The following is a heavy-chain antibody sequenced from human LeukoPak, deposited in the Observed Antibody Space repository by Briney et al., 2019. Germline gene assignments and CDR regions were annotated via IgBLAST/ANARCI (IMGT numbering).Heavy chain of an antibody. V-gene: IGHV4-4*02. CDR3: ARIGERNCSGGSCYGNHDAFDI. Sequence: SGTLSLTCAVSGGSISSSNWWSWVRQPPGKGLEWIGEIYHSGSTNYNPSLKSRVTISVDKSKNQFSLKLSSVTAADTAVYYCARIGERNCSGGSCYGNHDAFDIWGQGTMVTVS. CDR2: IYHSGST. J-gene: IGHJ3*02. D-gene: IGHD2-15*01. CDR1: GGSISSSNW.